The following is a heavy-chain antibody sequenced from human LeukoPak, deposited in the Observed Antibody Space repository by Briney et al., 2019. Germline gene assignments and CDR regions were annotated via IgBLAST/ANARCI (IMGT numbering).Heavy chain of an antibody. CDR1: GFTVSSNC. CDR3: ARDYRNGAIDY. V-gene: IGHV3-53*01. CDR2: IYNEGST. D-gene: IGHD1-14*01. J-gene: IGHJ4*02. Sequence: GGSLRLSCVASGFTVSSNCMSWVRQAPGKGLEWASIIYNEGSTFYADSVKGRFTISRDNSKNTLYLQMDSLSAEDTAVYYCARDYRNGAIDYWGQGTLVTVSS.